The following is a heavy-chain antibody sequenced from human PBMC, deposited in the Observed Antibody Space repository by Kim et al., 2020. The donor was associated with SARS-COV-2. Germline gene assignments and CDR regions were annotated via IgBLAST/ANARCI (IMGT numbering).Heavy chain of an antibody. CDR2: INGSGGST. CDR1: GFTFSSYA. Sequence: GGSLRLSCAASGFTFSSYAMSWVRQAPGKGLEWVSAINGSGGSTYYADSVKGRFTISRDNSKNTLYLQMNSLRAEDTAVYYCAKDITIVEFGLDYWGQGTLVTVSS. J-gene: IGHJ4*02. CDR3: AKDITIVEFGLDY. D-gene: IGHD3-9*01. V-gene: IGHV3-23*01.